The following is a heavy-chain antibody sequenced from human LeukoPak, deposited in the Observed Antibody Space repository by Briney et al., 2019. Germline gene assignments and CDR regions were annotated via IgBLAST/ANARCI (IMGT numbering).Heavy chain of an antibody. CDR3: TGGSYAGAFDI. D-gene: IGHD1-26*01. CDR1: GFTFSSHG. Sequence: PGGSLRLSCAASGFTFSSHGMHWVRQAPGKGLEWVSVTYSGGSTYYADSVKGRFTISRDNSKNMLYLQMNSLRAEDTAVYYCTGGSYAGAFDIWGQGTMVTVSS. CDR2: TYSGGST. J-gene: IGHJ3*02. V-gene: IGHV3-NL1*01.